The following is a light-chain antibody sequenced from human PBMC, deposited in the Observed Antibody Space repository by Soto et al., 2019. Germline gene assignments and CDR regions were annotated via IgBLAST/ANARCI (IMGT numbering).Light chain of an antibody. J-gene: IGKJ1*01. CDR2: DAS. CDR1: QSVSSSY. V-gene: IGKV3D-20*02. CDR3: QQSYSTPRT. Sequence: EIVLTQSPGTLSLSPGERATLSCRASQSVSSSYLAWYQQKPGQAPRLLIYDASSRATGIPDRFSGGGSGTDFTLTISSLQPEDFATYYCQQSYSTPRTFGQGTKVDIK.